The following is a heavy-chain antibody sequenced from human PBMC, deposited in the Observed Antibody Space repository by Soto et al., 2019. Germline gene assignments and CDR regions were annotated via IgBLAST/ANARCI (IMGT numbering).Heavy chain of an antibody. V-gene: IGHV1-69*01. CDR1: GGTFSSYA. CDR2: IIPIFGTA. Sequence: QVQLVQSGAEVQKPGSSVKVSCKASGGTFSSYAISWVRQAPGQGLEWMGGIIPIFGTANYAQKFQGRVTITADESTSTAYMELSSLRSEDTAVYYCARVVEDTAMAYYYYGMDVWGQGTTVTVSS. CDR3: ARVVEDTAMAYYYYGMDV. J-gene: IGHJ6*02. D-gene: IGHD5-18*01.